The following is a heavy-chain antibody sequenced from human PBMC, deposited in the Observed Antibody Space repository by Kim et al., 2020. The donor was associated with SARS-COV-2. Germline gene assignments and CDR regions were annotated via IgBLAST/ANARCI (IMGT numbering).Heavy chain of an antibody. D-gene: IGHD3-22*01. V-gene: IGHV4-59*01. CDR1: GGSISSYY. Sequence: SETLSLTCTVSGGSISSYYWSWIRQPPGKGLEWIGYIYYSGSTNYNPSLKSRVTISVDTSKNQFSLKLSSVTAADTAVYYCARGVDSSGLGDAFDIWGQGTMVTVSS. J-gene: IGHJ3*02. CDR2: IYYSGST. CDR3: ARGVDSSGLGDAFDI.